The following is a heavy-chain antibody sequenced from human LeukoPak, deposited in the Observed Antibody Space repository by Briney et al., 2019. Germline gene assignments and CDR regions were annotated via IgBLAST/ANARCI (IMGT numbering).Heavy chain of an antibody. CDR1: GFTFSSYS. J-gene: IGHJ3*02. Sequence: GGSLRLSCAASGFTFSSYSMNWVRQAPGKGLEWVSSISSSSSYIYYADSVKGRFTISRDNSKSTLFLQMNSLRAEDTAIYYCAKEENSGSFSSDAFDIWGQGTMVTVSS. V-gene: IGHV3-21*01. D-gene: IGHD1-26*01. CDR3: AKEENSGSFSSDAFDI. CDR2: ISSSSSYI.